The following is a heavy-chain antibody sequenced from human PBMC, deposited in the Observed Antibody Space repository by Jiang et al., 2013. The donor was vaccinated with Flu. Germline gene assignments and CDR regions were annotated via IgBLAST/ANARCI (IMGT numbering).Heavy chain of an antibody. CDR3: ALPSEPTTVLDY. V-gene: IGHV2-5*02. D-gene: IGHD4-11*01. CDR2: IYWDDDK. J-gene: IGHJ4*02. Sequence: KPTQTLTLTCTFSGFSLSTSGVGVGWIRQPPGKALEWLALIYWDDDKRYSPSLKSRLTITKDTSKNQVVLTMTNMDPVDTATYYCALPSEPTTVLDYWGQGTLVTVSS. CDR1: GFSLSTSGVG.